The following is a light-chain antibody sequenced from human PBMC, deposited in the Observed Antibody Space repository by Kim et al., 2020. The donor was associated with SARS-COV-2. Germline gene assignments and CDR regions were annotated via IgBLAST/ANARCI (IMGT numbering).Light chain of an antibody. J-gene: IGLJ1*01. CDR1: GSDVGGYNY. CDR2: DVN. V-gene: IGLV2-14*03. Sequence: QSALTQPASVSGSPGQSIIISCTGTGSDVGGYNYVSWYQQHPGKVPKPMIYDVNKRPSGVSNRFSGSKSGNTASLTISGLQAEDEADDYCVSYTLSGTYVFGIGTKVTVL. CDR3: VSYTLSGTYV.